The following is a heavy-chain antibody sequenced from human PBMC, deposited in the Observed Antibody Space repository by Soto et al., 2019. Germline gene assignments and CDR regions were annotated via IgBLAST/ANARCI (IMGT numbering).Heavy chain of an antibody. CDR1: GFTFSDYY. CDR3: ARVPSCYSSSRPFDY. V-gene: IGHV3-11*01. J-gene: IGHJ4*02. Sequence: GGSLRLSCAASGFTFSDYYMSWIRQAPGKGLEWVSYISSSGSTIYYADSVKGRFTISRDNAKNSLYLQMNSLRAEDTAVYYCARVPSCYSSSRPFDYWGQGTLVTVSS. CDR2: ISSSGSTI. D-gene: IGHD6-6*01.